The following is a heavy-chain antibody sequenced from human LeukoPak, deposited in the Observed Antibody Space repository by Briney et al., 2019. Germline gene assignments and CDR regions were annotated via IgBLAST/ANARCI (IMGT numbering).Heavy chain of an antibody. CDR1: GGSISSSSYY. J-gene: IGHJ5*02. CDR2: IYYSGST. V-gene: IGHV4-39*07. D-gene: IGHD3-3*01. CDR3: ARGSDYDFWSGYSTWFDP. Sequence: SETLSLTCTVSGGSISSSSYYWGWIRQPPGKGLEWIGSIYYSGSTYYNPSLKSRVTISVDTSKNQFSLKLSSVTAADTAVYYCARGSDYDFWSGYSTWFDPWGQGTLVTVSS.